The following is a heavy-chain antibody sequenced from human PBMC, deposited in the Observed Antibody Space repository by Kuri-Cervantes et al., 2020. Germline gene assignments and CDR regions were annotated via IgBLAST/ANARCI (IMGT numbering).Heavy chain of an antibody. CDR1: GYTFTSYG. CDR2: ISAYNGNT. Sequence: ASVKVSCKASGYTFTSYGISWVRQAPGQGLEWMGWISAYNGNTNYAQKLQGRVTMTTDTSTSTAYMELRSLRSDDTAVYYCARVRAVAGKRHYYYYYGMDVWGQGTTVTVSS. D-gene: IGHD6-19*01. CDR3: ARVRAVAGKRHYYYYYGMDV. J-gene: IGHJ6*02. V-gene: IGHV1-18*01.